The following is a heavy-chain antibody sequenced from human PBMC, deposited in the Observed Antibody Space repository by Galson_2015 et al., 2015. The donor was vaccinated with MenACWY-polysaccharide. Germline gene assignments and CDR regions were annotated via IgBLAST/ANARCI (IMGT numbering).Heavy chain of an antibody. Sequence: SLRLSCAASGSRFSHSGMHWVRQAPGKGLEWVAVIQYDGSKIVYADSVKGRFTTSRDNSKNTLFLEMNSLGAEDTAVYYCAREGSRIVFHAFDTRGQGTIVPVSS. D-gene: IGHD6-13*01. V-gene: IGHV3-33*01. CDR1: GSRFSHSG. CDR3: AREGSRIVFHAFDT. CDR2: IQYDGSKI. J-gene: IGHJ3*02.